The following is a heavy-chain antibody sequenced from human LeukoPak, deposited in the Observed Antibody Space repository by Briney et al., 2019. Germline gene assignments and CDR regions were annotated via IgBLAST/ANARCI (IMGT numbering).Heavy chain of an antibody. V-gene: IGHV4-59*08. CDR2: IYYSGST. D-gene: IGHD3-22*01. J-gene: IGHJ4*02. CDR1: GGSFSGYY. CDR3: ARLNYYDSSGIDY. Sequence: SETLSLTCAVYGGSFSGYYWSWIRQPPGKGLEWIGYIYYSGSTNYNPSLKSRVIISVDTSKNQFSLKLSSVTAADTAVYYCARLNYYDSSGIDYWGQGTLVTVSS.